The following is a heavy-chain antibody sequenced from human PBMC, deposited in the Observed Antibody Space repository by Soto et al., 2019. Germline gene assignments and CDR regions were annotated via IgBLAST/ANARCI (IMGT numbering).Heavy chain of an antibody. V-gene: IGHV3-48*02. CDR1: GFAFSSAS. D-gene: IGHD3-22*01. J-gene: IGHJ4*02. Sequence: EVPLVESGGGLAQPGGSLRLSCAASGFAFSSASMNWVRQTPEKGLEWVSYISSSGVTIYYADSVKGRFTTSRDNAKNSVFLQMTNLRDEDTAVYHCVRDDTAAADYWGQGTLVTVSS. CDR3: VRDDTAAADY. CDR2: ISSSGVTI.